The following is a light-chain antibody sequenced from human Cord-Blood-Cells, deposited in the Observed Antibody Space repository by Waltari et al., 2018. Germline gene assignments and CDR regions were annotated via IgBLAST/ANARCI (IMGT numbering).Light chain of an antibody. V-gene: IGKV1-39*01. CDR2: AAS. J-gene: IGKJ2*01. Sequence: DIQMTQSPSSLSASVGDRVTITCRASQSMRSYLNWYQQKPGKAPKLLIYAASSLQSGVPDRFSGSGSGTDFTLKSSRVEAEDVGVYYCMQALQTPYTFGQGTKLEIK. CDR1: QSMRSY. CDR3: MQALQTPYT.